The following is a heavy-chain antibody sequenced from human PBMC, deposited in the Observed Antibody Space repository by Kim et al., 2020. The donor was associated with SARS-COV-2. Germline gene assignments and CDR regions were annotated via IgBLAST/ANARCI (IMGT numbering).Heavy chain of an antibody. Sequence: KGRFSISRDNSKNTLYLQMNSLRAEDTAVYYCAKGQFVKGGYYYHQYGMDVWGQGTTGTASS. V-gene: IGHV3-23*01. D-gene: IGHD3-16*01. J-gene: IGHJ6*02. CDR3: AKGQFVKGGYYYHQYGMDV.